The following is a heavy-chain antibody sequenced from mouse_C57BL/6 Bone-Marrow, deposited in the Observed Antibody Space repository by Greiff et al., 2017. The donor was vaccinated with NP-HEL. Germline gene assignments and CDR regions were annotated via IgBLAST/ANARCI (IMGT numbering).Heavy chain of an antibody. CDR1: GYTFTSYW. D-gene: IGHD1-1*01. CDR2: IDPSDSET. J-gene: IGHJ2*01. CDR3: ALFITTVVATGRYFDY. Sequence: QVQLQQSGAELVRPGSSVKLSCKASGYTFTSYWMHWVKQRPIQGLEWIGNIDPSDSETHYNQKFKDKATLTVDKSSSTAYMQLSSLTSEDSAVYYCALFITTVVATGRYFDYWGQGTTLTVSS. V-gene: IGHV1-52*01.